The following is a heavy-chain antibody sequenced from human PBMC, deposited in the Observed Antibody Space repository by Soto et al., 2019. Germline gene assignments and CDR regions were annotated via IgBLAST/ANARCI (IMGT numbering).Heavy chain of an antibody. CDR1: GGSISSGGYY. CDR2: IYYSGST. V-gene: IGHV4-31*03. J-gene: IGHJ5*02. D-gene: IGHD2-2*01. Sequence: QVQLQESGPGLVKPSQTLSLTCTVSGGSISSGGYYWSWIRQHPGKGLEWIGYIYYSGSTYYNPSLKRRVTISVDTSKNQFFLKLSSVTAAETAVYYCARAVVVVPAAIDNWFDPWGQGTLVTVSS. CDR3: ARAVVVVPAAIDNWFDP.